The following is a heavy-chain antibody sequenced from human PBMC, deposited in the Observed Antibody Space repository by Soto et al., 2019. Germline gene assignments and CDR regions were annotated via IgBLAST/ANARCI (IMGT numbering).Heavy chain of an antibody. Sequence: SETLSLTCAVYVWSFSCYYWSWIRQPPGKGLEWIGEINHSGSTNYNPSLKSRVTISVDTSKNQFSLKLSSVTAADTAVYYCARGRGRVTTYYYYYGMDVWGQGTTVTVSS. CDR1: VWSFSCYY. CDR2: INHSGST. D-gene: IGHD4-4*01. J-gene: IGHJ6*02. V-gene: IGHV4-34*01. CDR3: ARGRGRVTTYYYYYGMDV.